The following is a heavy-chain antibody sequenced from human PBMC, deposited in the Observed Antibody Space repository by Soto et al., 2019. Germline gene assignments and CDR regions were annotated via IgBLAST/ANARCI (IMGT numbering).Heavy chain of an antibody. CDR3: ARDGGWLSMEIVLFDY. J-gene: IGHJ4*02. CDR2: ISYDGSNK. Sequence: PGGSLRLSCAASGFTFSSYAMHWVRQAPGKGLEWVAVISYDGSNKYYADSVKGRFTISRDNSKNTLYLQMNSLRAEDTAVYYCARDGGWLSMEIVLFDYWGQGTLVTVSS. V-gene: IGHV3-30-3*01. CDR1: GFTFSSYA. D-gene: IGHD2-2*03.